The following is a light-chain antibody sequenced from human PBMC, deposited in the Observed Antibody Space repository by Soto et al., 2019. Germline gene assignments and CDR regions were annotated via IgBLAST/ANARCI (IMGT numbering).Light chain of an antibody. CDR3: EQYYTTPRT. V-gene: IGKV4-1*01. J-gene: IGKJ2*02. CDR1: QGVLSSSNNENY. CDR2: WAS. Sequence: DIVMIQSPDSLAVSLGERATINCKSSQGVLSSSNNENYLAWYQQRPGQPLKLLIYWASTRESGVPDRFSGSGSGTDFTLTITSLQAEDVAVYYCEQYYTTPRTFGQGTRLEI.